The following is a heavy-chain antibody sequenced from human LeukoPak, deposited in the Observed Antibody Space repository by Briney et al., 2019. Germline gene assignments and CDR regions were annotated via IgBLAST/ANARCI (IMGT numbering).Heavy chain of an antibody. D-gene: IGHD5-24*01. Sequence: ASVKVSCKASGYTFTYYYIHWVRQAPGQGLEWMGGINPDSCGTNYAQKFQGRVTMTRDTSITTAYMDLSRLRSDDTAVYYCARGSEMATTFIDYWGQGTLVTVSS. CDR3: ARGSEMATTFIDY. CDR1: GYTFTYYY. CDR2: INPDSCGT. V-gene: IGHV1-2*02. J-gene: IGHJ4*02.